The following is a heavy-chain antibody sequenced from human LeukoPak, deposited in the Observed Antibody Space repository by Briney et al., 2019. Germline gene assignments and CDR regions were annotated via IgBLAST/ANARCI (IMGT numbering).Heavy chain of an antibody. D-gene: IGHD5-24*01. CDR2: ISGSGGST. Sequence: QPGGSLRLPCAASGFTFSSYAMSSVRQAPGKGLEWVSAISGSGGSTYYAHSVKGRFTISRDNSKNTLYLQMNSLRAEDTAVYYCAKERRDGYNFAFDYWGQGTLVTVSS. V-gene: IGHV3-23*01. J-gene: IGHJ4*02. CDR3: AKERRDGYNFAFDY. CDR1: GFTFSSYA.